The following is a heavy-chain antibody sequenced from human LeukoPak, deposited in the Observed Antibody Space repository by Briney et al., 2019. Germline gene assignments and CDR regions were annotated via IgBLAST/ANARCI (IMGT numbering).Heavy chain of an antibody. V-gene: IGHV4-59*12. Sequence: SETLSLTCTVSGGSISSYYWSWIRQPPGKGLEWIGYIYYSGSTNYNPSLKSRVTISVDTSKNQFSLKLSSVTAADTAVYYCAGALVVVAVLDAFDIWGQGTMVTVSS. J-gene: IGHJ3*02. CDR1: GGSISSYY. D-gene: IGHD2-15*01. CDR2: IYYSGST. CDR3: AGALVVVAVLDAFDI.